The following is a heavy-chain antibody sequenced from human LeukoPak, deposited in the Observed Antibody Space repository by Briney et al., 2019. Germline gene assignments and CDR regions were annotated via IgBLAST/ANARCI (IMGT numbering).Heavy chain of an antibody. Sequence: GGSLRLSCAASGFTFSSYSMNWVRQAPGKGLEWVSSISSSSSYIYYADSVKGRFTISRDNAKNSLYLQMNSLRAEDTAVYYCARGSLGDPFDIWGQGTMVTVSS. J-gene: IGHJ3*02. V-gene: IGHV3-21*01. CDR1: GFTFSSYS. CDR2: ISSSSSYI. CDR3: ARGSLGDPFDI. D-gene: IGHD7-27*01.